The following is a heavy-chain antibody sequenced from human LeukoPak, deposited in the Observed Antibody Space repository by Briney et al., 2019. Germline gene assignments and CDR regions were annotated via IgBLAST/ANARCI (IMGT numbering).Heavy chain of an antibody. CDR2: ISYDGSNK. D-gene: IGHD6-19*01. CDR3: AKDQDSSGFNWFDP. V-gene: IGHV3-30-3*01. CDR1: GFTFSSYA. Sequence: GGSLRLSCAASGFTFSSYAMHWVRQAPGKGLEWVAVISYDGSNKYYADSVKGRFTISRDNSKNTLYLQMNSLRAEDTAVYYCAKDQDSSGFNWFDPWGQGILVTVSS. J-gene: IGHJ5*02.